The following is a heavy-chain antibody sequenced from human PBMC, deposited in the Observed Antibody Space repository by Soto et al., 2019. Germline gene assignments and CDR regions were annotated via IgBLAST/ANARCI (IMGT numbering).Heavy chain of an antibody. CDR1: GGSISRYY. CDR3: ARDLWGYCGTDCYPLDV. J-gene: IGHJ6*02. Sequence: QVQLQESGPGLVKPSETLSLTCTASGGSISRYYWSWIRQPPGKGLEWIGYMYNTGSTVYNPSFKSRVTISVDXSXNXXSLKLNSVTAADTAVYYCARDLWGYCGTDCYPLDVWGQGTTVTVSS. V-gene: IGHV4-59*01. CDR2: MYNTGST. D-gene: IGHD2-21*02.